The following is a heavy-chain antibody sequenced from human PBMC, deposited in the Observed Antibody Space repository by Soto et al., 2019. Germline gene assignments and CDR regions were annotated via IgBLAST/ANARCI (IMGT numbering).Heavy chain of an antibody. CDR3: ARPYYYYMDV. Sequence: SETLSLTCAVSGGSISSSNWWSWVRQPPGKGLEWIGEIYHSGSTNYNPSLKSRATMSVDKSKNQFSLRLTSVTAADTAVYYCARPYYYYMDVWGKGTTVTVSS. CDR1: GGSISSSNW. V-gene: IGHV4-4*02. CDR2: IYHSGST. J-gene: IGHJ6*03.